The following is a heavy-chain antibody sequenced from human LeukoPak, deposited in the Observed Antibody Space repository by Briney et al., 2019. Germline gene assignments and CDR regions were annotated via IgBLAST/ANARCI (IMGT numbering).Heavy chain of an antibody. V-gene: IGHV4-4*07. Sequence: SETLSLTCTISGGSISSYYWSWIRQPAGKGLEWIGRIYTSGSTNYNPSLKSRVTMSVDTSKNQFSLKLSSVTAADTAVYYCARLIWVGGRTTSMDVWGQGTTVTVSS. CDR3: ARLIWVGGRTTSMDV. CDR1: GGSISSYY. CDR2: IYTSGST. D-gene: IGHD3-10*01. J-gene: IGHJ6*02.